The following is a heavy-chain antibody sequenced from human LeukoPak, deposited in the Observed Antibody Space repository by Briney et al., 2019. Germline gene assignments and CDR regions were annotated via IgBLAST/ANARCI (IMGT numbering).Heavy chain of an antibody. V-gene: IGHV3-23*01. CDR2: ITTAGGAT. D-gene: IGHD3-16*01. J-gene: IGHJ4*02. CDR3: ARGRLPPDY. Sequence: GGSLRLSCAASGFTFSSYGMSWVRQAPGKGLEWVSSITTAGGATYYADSVKGRFTLSRDNSRNTLYLQMNSLRAEDTAVYYCARGRLPPDYWGQGTLVTVSS. CDR1: GFTFSSYG.